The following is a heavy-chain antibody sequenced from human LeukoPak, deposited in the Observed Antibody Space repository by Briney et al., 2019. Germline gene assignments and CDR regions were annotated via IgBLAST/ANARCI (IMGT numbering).Heavy chain of an antibody. CDR3: ATGPWSMVRGVQLDY. CDR2: INAGNGRT. J-gene: IGHJ4*02. D-gene: IGHD3-10*01. Sequence: GASVTVSCEASGYTFTTHTVHWVRQAPGQRLEWMGWINAGNGRTRYSQRFEGRVTITRDTSANTVYMELSSLRSEDTAVYYCATGPWSMVRGVQLDYWGQGILVTVSS. V-gene: IGHV1-3*01. CDR1: GYTFTTHT.